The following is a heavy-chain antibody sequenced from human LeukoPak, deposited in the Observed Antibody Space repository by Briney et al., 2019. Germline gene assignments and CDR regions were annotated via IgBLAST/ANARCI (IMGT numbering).Heavy chain of an antibody. CDR2: IKQDGSEK. D-gene: IGHD6-19*01. CDR3: ARDEQWLVHGAFDI. V-gene: IGHV3-7*01. J-gene: IGHJ3*02. CDR1: GFTFSSYW. Sequence: GGTLRLSCAASGFTFSSYWTSWVRQAPGKGLEWVANIKQDGSEKYYVDSVKGRFTISRDNAKNSLYLQMNSLRAEDTAVYYCARDEQWLVHGAFDIWGQGTMVTVSS.